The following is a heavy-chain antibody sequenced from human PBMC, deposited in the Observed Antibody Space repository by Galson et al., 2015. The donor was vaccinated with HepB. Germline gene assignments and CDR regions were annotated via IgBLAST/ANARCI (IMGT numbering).Heavy chain of an antibody. CDR1: GGTFNKYA. CDR3: ARAVTPIFRVIMFDS. J-gene: IGHJ4*02. V-gene: IGHV1-69*13. D-gene: IGHD3-3*01. Sequence: SVKVSCKASGGTFNKYAINWVRQAPGQGLEWMGWILPMLGTAVYAQKFQGRVTLTADESSSTVFMELTRLNSEDTAVYYCARAVTPIFRVIMFDSWGQGTLVTVSS. CDR2: ILPMLGTA.